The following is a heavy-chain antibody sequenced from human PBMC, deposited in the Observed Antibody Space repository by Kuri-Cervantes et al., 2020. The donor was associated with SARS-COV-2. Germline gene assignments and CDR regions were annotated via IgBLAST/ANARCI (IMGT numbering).Heavy chain of an antibody. J-gene: IGHJ4*02. D-gene: IGHD3-10*01. V-gene: IGHV3-23*01. CDR3: AKHAMVRGVIITKAGGTDY. Sequence: ESLKISCAASGFTFSSYAMSWVRQAPGKGLEWVSAISGSGGSTYYADSVKGRFTISRDNSKNTLYLQMNSLRAEDTAVYYCAKHAMVRGVIITKAGGTDYWGQGTLVTVSS. CDR2: ISGSGGST. CDR1: GFTFSSYA.